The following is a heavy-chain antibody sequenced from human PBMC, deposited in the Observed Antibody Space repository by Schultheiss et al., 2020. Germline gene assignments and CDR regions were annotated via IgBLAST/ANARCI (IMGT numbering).Heavy chain of an antibody. V-gene: IGHV3-49*03. J-gene: IGHJ4*02. CDR2: IRSKAYGGTT. Sequence: GVLRLSCTASGFTFGDYAMSWFRQAPGKGLEWVGFIRSKAYGGTTEYAASVKGRFTISRDDSKSIAYLQMNSLKTEDTAVYYCTTPRGYSYGYEAYYFDYWGQGTLVTVSS. D-gene: IGHD5-18*01. CDR3: TTPRGYSYGYEAYYFDY. CDR1: GFTFGDYA.